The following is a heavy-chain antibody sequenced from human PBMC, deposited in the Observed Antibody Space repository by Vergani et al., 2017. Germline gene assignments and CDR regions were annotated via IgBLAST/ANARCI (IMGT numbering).Heavy chain of an antibody. Sequence: EVQLLESGGGLVQPGGSLRLSCAASGFTFSSYAMSWVRQAPGKGLEWVSALSGSGGSTYYADSVKGRFTISRDNSKNTLYLQMNSLRAEDTAVYYCAEDQGPSEAHDYWGQGTLVTVSS. V-gene: IGHV3-23*01. CDR2: LSGSGGST. CDR3: AEDQGPSEAHDY. CDR1: GFTFSSYA. J-gene: IGHJ4*02.